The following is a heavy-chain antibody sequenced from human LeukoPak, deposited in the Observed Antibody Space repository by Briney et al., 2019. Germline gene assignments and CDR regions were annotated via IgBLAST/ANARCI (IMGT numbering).Heavy chain of an antibody. V-gene: IGHV4-59*08. CDR3: ARHVDYDPFFDY. J-gene: IGHJ4*02. Sequence: SETLSLTCTVSGGSISSYYWSWIRQPPGKGLEWIAYIYYSGSTNYNPSLKSRVTISVDTSKNQFSLKLNSVTAADTAVYYCARHVDYDPFFDYWGQGILVTVPS. D-gene: IGHD4-17*01. CDR1: GGSISSYY. CDR2: IYYSGST.